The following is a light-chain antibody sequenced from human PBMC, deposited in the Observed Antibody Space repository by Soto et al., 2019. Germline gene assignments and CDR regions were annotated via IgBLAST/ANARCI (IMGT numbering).Light chain of an antibody. CDR3: QQSPIT. CDR2: GAS. V-gene: IGKV3-20*01. J-gene: IGKJ5*01. Sequence: EIVLMQSPGTLSLSPGESATLSCRASQSVSSTYLAWYQQKPGQSPRLLVYGASTRATGIPDRFSGSGSGTDFTLTISRLEPEDFAVYYCQQSPITFGQGTRLEIK. CDR1: QSVSSTY.